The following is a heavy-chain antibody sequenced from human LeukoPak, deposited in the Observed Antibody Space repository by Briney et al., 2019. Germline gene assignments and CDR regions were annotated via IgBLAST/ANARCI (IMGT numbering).Heavy chain of an antibody. CDR3: ARLRGVVPAASKRFDP. CDR2: IYYSGST. Sequence: SETLSLTCTVSGGSISSYYWSWIRQPPGKGLEWIGYIYYSGSTNCNPSLKSRVTISVDTSKNQFSLKLSSVTAADTAVYYCARLRGVVPAASKRFDPWGQGTLVTVSS. CDR1: GGSISSYY. V-gene: IGHV4-59*01. J-gene: IGHJ5*02. D-gene: IGHD2-2*01.